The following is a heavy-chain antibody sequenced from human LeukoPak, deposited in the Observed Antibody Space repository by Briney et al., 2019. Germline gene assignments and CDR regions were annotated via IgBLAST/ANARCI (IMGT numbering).Heavy chain of an antibody. Sequence: SETLSLTCAVYGGSFSGYYWSWIRQPPGKGLEWIGEINHSGSTNYNPSLKSRVTISVDTSKNQFSLKLSSVTAADTVVYYCARGTMRGTYFDYWGQGTLVTVSS. CDR3: ARGTMRGTYFDY. V-gene: IGHV4-34*01. CDR2: INHSGST. D-gene: IGHD3-22*01. J-gene: IGHJ4*02. CDR1: GGSFSGYY.